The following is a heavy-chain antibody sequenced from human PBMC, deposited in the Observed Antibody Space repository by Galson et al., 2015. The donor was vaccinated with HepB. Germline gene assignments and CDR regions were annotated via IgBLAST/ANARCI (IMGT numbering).Heavy chain of an antibody. CDR2: IYWDDDK. D-gene: IGHD1-26*01. J-gene: IGHJ2*01. CDR1: GFSLSTSGVG. CDR3: VHRLREGLSGNYLYLYFDL. Sequence: PALVKPTQTLALTCIFSGFSLSTSGVGVGWIRQPPGKALEWLALIYWDDDKRYSPSLKSRLTITKDTSKNQVVLTMTNMDPVDTATYDCVHRLREGLSGNYLYLYFDLWGRGTLVTVSS. V-gene: IGHV2-5*02.